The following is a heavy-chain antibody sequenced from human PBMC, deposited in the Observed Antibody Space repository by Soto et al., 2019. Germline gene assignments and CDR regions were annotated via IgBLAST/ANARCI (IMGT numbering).Heavy chain of an antibody. V-gene: IGHV3-30*18. CDR3: AKLLSTSRYYYYYYGMDV. CDR2: ISYDGSNK. J-gene: IGHJ6*02. CDR1: GFTFSSYG. Sequence: QVQLVESGGGVVQPGRSLRLSCAASGFTFSSYGMHWVRQAPGKGLEWVAVISYDGSNKYYADSVKGRFTISRDNSKNTLYLQMNSLRAEDTAVYYCAKLLSTSRYYYYYYGMDVWGQGTTVTVSS. D-gene: IGHD2-2*01.